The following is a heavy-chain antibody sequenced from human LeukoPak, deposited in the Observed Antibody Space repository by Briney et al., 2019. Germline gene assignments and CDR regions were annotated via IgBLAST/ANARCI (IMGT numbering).Heavy chain of an antibody. V-gene: IGHV3-23*01. J-gene: IGHJ5*02. D-gene: IGHD6-13*01. Sequence: GGSLRLSCAASGFTFDSYAMSWVRQAPGKGLEWVSAVSRFGGTTYYADSAKGRFTISRDNPNNTVYLQMNSLRVGDTALYCCVKHVGSRWSNNRFDPWGQGTLVTVS. CDR2: VSRFGGTT. CDR3: VKHVGSRWSNNRFDP. CDR1: GFTFDSYA.